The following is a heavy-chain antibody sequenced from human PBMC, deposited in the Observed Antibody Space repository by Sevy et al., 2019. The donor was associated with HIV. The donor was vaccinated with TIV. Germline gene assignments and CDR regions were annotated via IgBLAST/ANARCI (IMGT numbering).Heavy chain of an antibody. CDR2: INGDYR. CDR1: GFTFSNYA. Sequence: GGSLRLSCAASGFTFSNYAMTWVPQAPGKGLEWVSAINGDYRYYADSVKGRFTISRDNSKNTVYLQMNSLRAEDTALYYCAIEAPDTTIYDYWGQGILVTVSS. CDR3: AIEAPDTTIYDY. J-gene: IGHJ4*02. D-gene: IGHD3-3*01. V-gene: IGHV3-23*01.